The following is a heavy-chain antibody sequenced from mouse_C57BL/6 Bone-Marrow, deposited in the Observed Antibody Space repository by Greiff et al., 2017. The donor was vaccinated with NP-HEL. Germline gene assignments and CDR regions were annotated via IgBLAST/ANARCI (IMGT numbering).Heavy chain of an antibody. V-gene: IGHV1-76*01. CDR1: GYTFTDYY. CDR2: IYPGSGNT. CDR3: ARSPPYYYGSSEGYFDV. J-gene: IGHJ1*03. D-gene: IGHD1-1*01. Sequence: VQLQQSGAELVRPGASVKLSCKASGYTFTDYYINWVKQRPGQGLEWIARIYPGSGNTYYNEKFKGKATLTAEKSSSTAYMQLSSLTSEDSAVYFCARSPPYYYGSSEGYFDVWGTGTTVTVSS.